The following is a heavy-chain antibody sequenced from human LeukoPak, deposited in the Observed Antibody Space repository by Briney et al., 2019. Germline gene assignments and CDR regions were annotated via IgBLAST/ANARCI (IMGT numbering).Heavy chain of an antibody. D-gene: IGHD3-9*01. CDR1: GGSISSYY. J-gene: IGHJ4*02. Sequence: SETLSLTCTVSGGSISSYYWSWIRQPPGKGLEWIGYIYYSGSTNYNPSLKSRVTISVDTSKNQFSLKLSSVTAADTAVYYCARGITYYDILTGYSPFPHFDYWGQGTLVTVSS. CDR2: IYYSGST. V-gene: IGHV4-59*01. CDR3: ARGITYYDILTGYSPFPHFDY.